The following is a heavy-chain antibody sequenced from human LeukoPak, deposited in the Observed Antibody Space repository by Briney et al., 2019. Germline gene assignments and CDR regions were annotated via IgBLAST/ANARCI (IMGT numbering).Heavy chain of an antibody. Sequence: GGSLRLSCAASEFTLSSNYMSWVRQGPGKGLEWVSVIYSDGSTYYTDSVKGRFTISRDNSKNTLYLQMNSLRAEDTAVYYCARSSSSWAGYFDPWGQGALVTVSS. CDR1: EFTLSSNY. J-gene: IGHJ5*02. V-gene: IGHV3-53*01. CDR2: IYSDGST. D-gene: IGHD6-13*01. CDR3: ARSSSSWAGYFDP.